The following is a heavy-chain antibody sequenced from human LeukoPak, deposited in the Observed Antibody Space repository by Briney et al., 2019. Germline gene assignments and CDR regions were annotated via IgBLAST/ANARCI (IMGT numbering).Heavy chain of an antibody. J-gene: IGHJ4*02. D-gene: IGHD2-21*02. CDR1: GFTVSSNY. Sequence: GGSLRLSCAASGFTVSSNYMSWVRQAPGKGLEWVSVIYSGGSTYYVDSVKGRFTISRDNSKNTLYLQMNSLRAEDTAVYYCAKDLERHIVVVTASAVDYWGQGTLVTVSS. CDR3: AKDLERHIVVVTASAVDY. V-gene: IGHV3-53*01. CDR2: IYSGGST.